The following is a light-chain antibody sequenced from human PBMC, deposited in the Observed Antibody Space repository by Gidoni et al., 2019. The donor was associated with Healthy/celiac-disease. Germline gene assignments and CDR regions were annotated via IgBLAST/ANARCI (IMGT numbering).Light chain of an antibody. CDR2: GAT. V-gene: IGKV3D-15*01. J-gene: IGKJ4*01. CDR1: QSVSSN. Sequence: SPGARATLACRASQSVSSNLAWYQQKPDQAPRLLIAGATTRATGVPARFSGSGSGTAFTLTSRRLQSEDVAFYYCQQNNIPLTFGGGTKVEIK. CDR3: QQNNIPLT.